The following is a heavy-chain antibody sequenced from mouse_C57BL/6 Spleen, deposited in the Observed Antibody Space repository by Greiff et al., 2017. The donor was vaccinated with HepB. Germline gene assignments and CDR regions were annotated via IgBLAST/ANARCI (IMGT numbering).Heavy chain of an antibody. D-gene: IGHD1-1*01. Sequence: VQLQQPGPELVKPGASVKISCKASGYSFTGYYMNWVKQSPEKSLEWIGEINPSTGGTTYNQKFKAKATLTVDKSSSTAYMQLKSLTSEDSAVYYCARGYGGFDYWGQGTTLTVSS. CDR1: GYSFTGYY. CDR2: INPSTGGT. V-gene: IGHV1-42*01. J-gene: IGHJ2*01. CDR3: ARGYGGFDY.